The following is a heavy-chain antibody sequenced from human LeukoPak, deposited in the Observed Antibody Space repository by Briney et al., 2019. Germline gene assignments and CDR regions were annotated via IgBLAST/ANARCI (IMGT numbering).Heavy chain of an antibody. V-gene: IGHV3-30*02. CDR2: IRYDGSNK. CDR3: AKAPFLLPDY. Sequence: PGGSLRLSCAASGFTFSSYGMHWVRQTPGKGLEWVAFIRYDGSNKYYADSVKGRFTISRDNSKNTLYLQMNSRRAEDTAVYYCAKAPFLLPDYWGQGTLVTVSS. CDR1: GFTFSSYG. J-gene: IGHJ4*02. D-gene: IGHD2-15*01.